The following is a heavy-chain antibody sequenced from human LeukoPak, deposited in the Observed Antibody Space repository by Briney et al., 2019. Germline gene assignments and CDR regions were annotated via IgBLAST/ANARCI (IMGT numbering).Heavy chain of an antibody. CDR3: ASSELLAPFDP. CDR2: IYYSGST. CDR1: GGSISSSSYY. J-gene: IGHJ5*02. D-gene: IGHD1-26*01. Sequence: SETLSLTCTVSGGSISSSSYYWGWIRQPPGKGLEWIGSIYYSGSTYYNPSLKSRVTISVDTSKNQFSLKLSSVTAADTAVYYCASSELLAPFDPWGQGTLVTVSS. V-gene: IGHV4-39*07.